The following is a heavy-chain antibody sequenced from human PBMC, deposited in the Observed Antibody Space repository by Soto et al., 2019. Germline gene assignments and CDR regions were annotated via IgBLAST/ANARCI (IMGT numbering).Heavy chain of an antibody. CDR1: GFTFSSYG. CDR3: AREMRLYDIVLAPCDEDGCMDV. J-gene: IGHJ6*02. D-gene: IGHD2-2*01. Sequence: PGGSLRLSCAASGFTFSSYGMHWVRQAPGKGLEWVAVIWYDGINADYADSVKGRFTISRDNSKNTLYLQMNSLRAEDTAVYYCAREMRLYDIVLAPCDEDGCMDVWGQGTTVTVSS. V-gene: IGHV3-33*01. CDR2: IWYDGINA.